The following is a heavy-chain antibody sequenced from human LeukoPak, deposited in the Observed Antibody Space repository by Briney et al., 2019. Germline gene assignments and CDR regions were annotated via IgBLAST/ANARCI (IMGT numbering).Heavy chain of an antibody. Sequence: SETLSLTCAVSGYSISSGYYWGWIRQPPGKGLEWIGNIYHSGITYYNPSLKSRVTISVDPSKKQFSLKLGSVTAADTAACYXXXXXXXXXXXXXXXXXFDPWXXXXLVTVSS. CDR3: XXXXXXXXXXXXXXXXFDP. V-gene: IGHV4-38-2*01. J-gene: IGHJ5*02. CDR1: GYSISSGYY. CDR2: IYHSGIT.